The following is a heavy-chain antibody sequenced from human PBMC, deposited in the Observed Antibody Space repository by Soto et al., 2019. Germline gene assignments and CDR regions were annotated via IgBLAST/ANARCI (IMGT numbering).Heavy chain of an antibody. CDR2: IYYSGST. J-gene: IGHJ5*02. D-gene: IGHD3-3*01. CDR3: AKSPDFWSCYDNWFDP. CDR1: GGSISSYY. Sequence: SETLSLTCTVSGGSISSYYWSWIRQPPGKGLEWIGYIYYSGSTNYNPSLKSRVTISVDTSKNQFSLRLSSVTAADTAVYYCAKSPDFWSCYDNWFDPWGQGTLVTXSS. V-gene: IGHV4-59*08.